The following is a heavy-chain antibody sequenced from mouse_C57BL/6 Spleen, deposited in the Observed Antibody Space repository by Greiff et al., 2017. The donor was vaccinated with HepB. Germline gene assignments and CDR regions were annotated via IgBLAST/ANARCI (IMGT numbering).Heavy chain of an antibody. CDR1: GYAFSSYW. Sequence: QVQLQQSGAELVKPGASVKISCKASGYAFSSYWMNWVKQRPGKGLEWIGQIYPGDGDTNYNGKFKGKATLTADKSSSTAYMQLSSLTSEDSAVYFCARAGPGYAMDYWGQGTSVTVSS. V-gene: IGHV1-80*01. CDR2: IYPGDGDT. J-gene: IGHJ4*01. D-gene: IGHD3-3*01. CDR3: ARAGPGYAMDY.